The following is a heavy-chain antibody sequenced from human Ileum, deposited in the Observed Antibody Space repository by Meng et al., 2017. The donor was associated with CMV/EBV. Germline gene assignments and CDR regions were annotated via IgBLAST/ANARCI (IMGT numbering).Heavy chain of an antibody. CDR2: INPGNGDT. CDR1: GYTFPFYG. V-gene: IGHV1-3*01. Sequence: SGYTFPFYGMHWVRQGPGQRLEWMAWINPGNGDTEYSQKFQDRLTITVDTSANTASMELSSLRSEDTAVYYCAREGFSSGWSHFDSWGQGTLVTVSS. CDR3: AREGFSSGWSHFDS. D-gene: IGHD6-19*01. J-gene: IGHJ4*02.